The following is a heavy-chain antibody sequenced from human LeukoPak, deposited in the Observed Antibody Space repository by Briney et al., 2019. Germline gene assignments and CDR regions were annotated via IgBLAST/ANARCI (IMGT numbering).Heavy chain of an antibody. CDR1: GGSITSATHY. CDR3: ARQVLTVAGYAHFDY. J-gene: IGHJ4*02. CDR2: IYYDGVT. Sequence: SETLSLTCTVSGGSITSATHYWAWIRQPPGKGLEWIGLIYYDGVTYSNPSLQSRVTMSVDTSKNHFSLNLSSVTAADTGVYYCARQVLTVAGYAHFDYWGQGTKVTVSS. D-gene: IGHD5-12*01. V-gene: IGHV4-39*01.